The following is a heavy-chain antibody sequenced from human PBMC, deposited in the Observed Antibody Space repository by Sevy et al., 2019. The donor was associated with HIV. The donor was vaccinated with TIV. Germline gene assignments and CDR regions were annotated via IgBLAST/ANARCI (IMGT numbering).Heavy chain of an antibody. CDR3: ATLAYYYDSSGRWGAFDI. CDR2: FDPEDGET. D-gene: IGHD3-22*01. CDR1: GYTLTELS. J-gene: IGHJ3*02. Sequence: ASVKVSCKVSGYTLTELSMHWVRQAPGKGLEWMGGFDPEDGETINAQKFKGRVTMTEDTSTDTAYRELSSLRSEDTAVDYCATLAYYYDSSGRWGAFDIWGQGTMVTVSS. V-gene: IGHV1-24*01.